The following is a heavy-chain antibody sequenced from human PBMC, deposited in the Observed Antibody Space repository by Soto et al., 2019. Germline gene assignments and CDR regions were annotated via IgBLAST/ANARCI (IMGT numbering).Heavy chain of an antibody. J-gene: IGHJ4*02. CDR1: GGSFSGYY. V-gene: IGHV4-34*01. CDR2: INHSGST. Sequence: QVQLQQWGAGLLKPSETLSLTCAVYGGSFSGYYWSWIRQPPGKGLEWIGEINHSGSTNYNPSLKSRVTISVDTSMNQFSLKLSSVTAADTAVYYCARGYCSSTSCQPYYFDYWGQGTLVTVSS. D-gene: IGHD2-2*01. CDR3: ARGYCSSTSCQPYYFDY.